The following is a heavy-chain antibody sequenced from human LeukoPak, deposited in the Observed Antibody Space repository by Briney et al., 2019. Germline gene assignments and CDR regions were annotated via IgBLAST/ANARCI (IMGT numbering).Heavy chain of an antibody. CDR2: ISSSGSTI. CDR1: GFTFSSYE. D-gene: IGHD1-26*01. J-gene: IGHJ4*02. CDR3: ARGHSGSYLDY. Sequence: GGSLRLSCAASGFTFSSYEMNWVRQAPGKGREWVSYISSSGSTIYYADSVKGRFTISRDNAKNSLYLQMNSLRAEDTAVYYCARGHSGSYLDYWGQGTLVTVSS. V-gene: IGHV3-48*03.